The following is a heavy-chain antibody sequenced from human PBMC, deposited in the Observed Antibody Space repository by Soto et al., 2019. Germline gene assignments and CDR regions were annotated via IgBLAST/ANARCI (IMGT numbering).Heavy chain of an antibody. CDR3: ARESHTAMVYFDY. V-gene: IGHV4-31*03. Sequence: TLSLTCTVSGGSISSGGYYWSWIRQHPGKGLEWIGYIYYSGSTYYNPSLKSRVTISVDTSKNQFSLKLSSVTAADTAVYYCARESHTAMVYFDYWGQGTLVTVSS. CDR1: GGSISSGGYY. D-gene: IGHD5-18*01. CDR2: IYYSGST. J-gene: IGHJ4*02.